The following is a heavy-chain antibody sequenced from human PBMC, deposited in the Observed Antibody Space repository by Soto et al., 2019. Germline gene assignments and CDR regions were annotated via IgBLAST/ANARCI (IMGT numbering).Heavy chain of an antibody. CDR3: AKESVESTYSYYGMDV. CDR1: GFSFSTYG. CDR2: VSFDAKNK. D-gene: IGHD4-4*01. V-gene: IGHV3-30*18. J-gene: IGHJ6*02. Sequence: QVQLVESGGGVVQPGRSLRLSCAASGFSFSTYGMHWVRQAPGKGLEWVAVVSFDAKNKYYIDSVEGRFTISRDNSKNMLYLQMNSLRREDTVVYYCAKESVESTYSYYGMDVWGPGTTVTVSS.